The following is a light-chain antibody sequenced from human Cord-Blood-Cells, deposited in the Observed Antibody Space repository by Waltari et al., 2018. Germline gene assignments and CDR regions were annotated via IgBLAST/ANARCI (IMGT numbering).Light chain of an antibody. CDR1: QSIRSS. CDR2: YAS. Sequence: EIVLTQSPDFQSGTPKGKVTITCRASQSIRSSLHWSQQKPDQSPKLLIKYASQSFSGVPSRFSGSGSGTDFTLTINSLEAEDAATYYGQQSSSLPRTFGQGTKVEI. V-gene: IGKV6-21*01. CDR3: QQSSSLPRT. J-gene: IGKJ1*01.